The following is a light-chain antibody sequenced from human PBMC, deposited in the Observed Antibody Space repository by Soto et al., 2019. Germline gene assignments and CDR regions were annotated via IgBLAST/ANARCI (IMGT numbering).Light chain of an antibody. CDR2: EVT. J-gene: IGLJ2*01. V-gene: IGLV2-23*01. CDR1: SSDVWSYNF. Sequence: QSALTQPASVSGSPGQSITISCTGTSSDVWSYNFVSWYQQYPGKAPRLMIYEVTKRPAGVSNRFSGSRSGNTASLTISGLQAEDEADYYCCSYAGDSTLLFGGGTKVTVL. CDR3: CSYAGDSTLL.